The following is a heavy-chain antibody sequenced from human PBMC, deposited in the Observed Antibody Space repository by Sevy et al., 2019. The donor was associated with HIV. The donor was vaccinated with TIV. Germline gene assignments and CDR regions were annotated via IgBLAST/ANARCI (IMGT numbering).Heavy chain of an antibody. D-gene: IGHD2-15*01. J-gene: IGHJ5*02. Sequence: ASVKVSCKVSGYTLTKLSIHWVRQAPGKGLEWMGEFAPQYGETIYAQRFQGRLTMTEDTSPDTAFMELSSLTSEGTAIYYCTTVGLRYYSGSSSYQGDWFDPWGQGTLVTVSS. CDR1: GYTLTKLS. V-gene: IGHV1-24*01. CDR3: TTVGLRYYSGSSSYQGDWFDP. CDR2: FAPQYGET.